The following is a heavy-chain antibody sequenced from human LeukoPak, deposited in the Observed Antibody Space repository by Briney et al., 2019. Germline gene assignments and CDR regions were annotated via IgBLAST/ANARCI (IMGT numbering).Heavy chain of an antibody. CDR2: IYTSGST. CDR3: ARDGRITGTTSSDY. J-gene: IGHJ4*02. D-gene: IGHD1-20*01. V-gene: IGHV4-61*02. Sequence: PSETLSLTCTVSGGSISSGSYYWSWIRQPAGKGLEWIGRIYTSGSTNYNPSLKSRVTISVDTSKNQFSLKLSSVTAADTAVYFCARDGRITGTTSSDYWGQGTLVTVSS. CDR1: GGSISSGSYY.